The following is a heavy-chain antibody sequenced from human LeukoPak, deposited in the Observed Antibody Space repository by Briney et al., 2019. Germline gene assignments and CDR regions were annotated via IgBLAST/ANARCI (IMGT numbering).Heavy chain of an antibody. D-gene: IGHD3-16*02. Sequence: ASVKVSCKASGGTFSSYAISWVRQAPGQGLEWMGEIIPIFGTANYAQKFQGRVTITTDESTSTAYMELSSLRSEDTPVYYCASLGSSRGLRLGELSYDYWGQGTLVTVSS. CDR3: ASLGSSRGLRLGELSYDY. J-gene: IGHJ4*02. CDR2: IIPIFGTA. CDR1: GGTFSSYA. V-gene: IGHV1-69*05.